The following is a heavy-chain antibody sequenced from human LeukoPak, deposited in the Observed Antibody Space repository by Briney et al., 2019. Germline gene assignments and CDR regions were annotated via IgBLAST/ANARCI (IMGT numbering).Heavy chain of an antibody. Sequence: GASVKVSCKASGGTFSSYTISWVRQAPGQGLEWMGRITPILGIANYAQKFQGRVTITADKSTSTAYMELSSLRSEDTAVYYCARLGYCSSTSCLDYWGQGTLVTVSS. D-gene: IGHD2-2*01. CDR2: ITPILGIA. J-gene: IGHJ4*02. CDR3: ARLGYCSSTSCLDY. V-gene: IGHV1-69*02. CDR1: GGTFSSYT.